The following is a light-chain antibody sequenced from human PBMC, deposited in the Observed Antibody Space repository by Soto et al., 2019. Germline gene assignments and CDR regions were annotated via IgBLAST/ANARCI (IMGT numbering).Light chain of an antibody. CDR1: QSVSSY. J-gene: IGKJ3*01. CDR2: DAS. Sequence: EIVMTQSPATLSVSPGERATLSCRASQSVSSYLAWYQQKPGQAPRLLIYDASNRATGIPARFSGSGSGTDFTLTISRLEPEDFSVYYCHQYGTAPLTFGPGTKVDIK. CDR3: HQYGTAPLT. V-gene: IGKV3-11*01.